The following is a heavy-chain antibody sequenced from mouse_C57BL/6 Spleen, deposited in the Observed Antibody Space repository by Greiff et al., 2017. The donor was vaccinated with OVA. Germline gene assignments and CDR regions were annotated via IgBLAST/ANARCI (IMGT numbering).Heavy chain of an antibody. D-gene: IGHD1-1*01. J-gene: IGHJ1*03. V-gene: IGHV3-6*01. CDR2: ISYDGSN. CDR1: GYSIPSGYY. CDR3: AGEGDYGSSYDWYFDV. Sequence: VQLQESGPGLVKPSQSLSLTCSVTGYSIPSGYYWNWIRQFPGNKLEWMGYISYDGSNNYNPSLKNRISITRDTSKNQFFLKLNSVTTEDTATYYCAGEGDYGSSYDWYFDVWGTGTTVTVAS.